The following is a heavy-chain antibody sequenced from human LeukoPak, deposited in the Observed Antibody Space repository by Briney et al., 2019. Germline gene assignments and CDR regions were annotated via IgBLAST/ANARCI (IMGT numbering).Heavy chain of an antibody. V-gene: IGHV3-74*01. D-gene: IGHD2-21*02. CDR1: GFTFTTYW. CDR2: INSDGSST. CDR3: ARLRCDVGDCYSAGQNF. Sequence: GGSLRLSCAASGFTFTTYWMHWVRQAPGQGLVWVSRINSDGSSTSYADSVKGRFSISRDNARNTLYLQMNSLRAEDTAVYFCARLRCDVGDCYSAGQNFWGQGTLVTVSS. J-gene: IGHJ4*02.